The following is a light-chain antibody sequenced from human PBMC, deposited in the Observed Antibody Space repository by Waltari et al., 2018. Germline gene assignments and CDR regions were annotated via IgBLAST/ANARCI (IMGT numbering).Light chain of an antibody. CDR2: VNSDGSH. Sequence: QLVLTQSPSASASLGASVKLTCTLTSGHRSNVLAWPQRQPVKGPRYLMKVNSDGSHSKGDEIPDRFSGSSSGAERYLTISSLQSEDEADYYCQTGGHGTWVFGGGTKLTVL. V-gene: IGLV4-69*01. CDR3: QTGGHGTWV. J-gene: IGLJ3*02. CDR1: SGHRSNV.